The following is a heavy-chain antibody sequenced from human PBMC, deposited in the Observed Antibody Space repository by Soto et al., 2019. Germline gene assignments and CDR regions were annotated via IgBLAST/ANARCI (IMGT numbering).Heavy chain of an antibody. D-gene: IGHD3-9*01. Sequence: TSETLSLTCTVSGASVSSSTYYWGWIRRPPGKGLEWIGSIYFRGSTYYNPSLKSRVTVSVDTSKKQFSLKLTSVTAADTAVYYCAREILTGYYPAGWFDPWGQGTLVTVS. CDR3: AREILTGYYPAGWFDP. CDR1: GASVSSSTYY. CDR2: IYFRGST. J-gene: IGHJ5*02. V-gene: IGHV4-39*02.